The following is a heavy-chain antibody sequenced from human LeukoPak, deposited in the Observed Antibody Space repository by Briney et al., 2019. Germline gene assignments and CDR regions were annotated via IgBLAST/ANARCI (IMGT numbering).Heavy chain of an antibody. V-gene: IGHV1-46*01. CDR1: GYTFTSYY. CDR2: INPSGGST. CDR3: ASYSNYGGYFDY. J-gene: IGHJ4*02. D-gene: IGHD4-11*01. Sequence: ASVEVSCKASGYTFTSYYMHWVRQAPGQGLEWMGIINPSGGSTSYAQKFQGRVTMTRDTSTSTVYMELSSLRSEDTAVYYCASYSNYGGYFDYWGQGTLVTVSS.